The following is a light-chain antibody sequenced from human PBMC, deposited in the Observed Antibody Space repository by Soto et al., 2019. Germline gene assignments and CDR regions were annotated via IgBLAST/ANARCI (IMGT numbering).Light chain of an antibody. CDR3: QQYKSDPLT. J-gene: IGKJ4*01. CDR1: QSISTL. V-gene: IGKV1-5*03. Sequence: DIQMTQSPSTLSASAGDRVTITCRASQSISTLLAWYQQKPGKVPKLLIYKASSLESGVPSRFNRRGSVTEFPLTINNLQPDDLATYYCQQYKSDPLTFGGGTKVEIK. CDR2: KAS.